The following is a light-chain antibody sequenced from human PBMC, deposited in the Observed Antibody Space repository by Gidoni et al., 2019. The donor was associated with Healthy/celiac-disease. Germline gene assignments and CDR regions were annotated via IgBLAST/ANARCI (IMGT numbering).Light chain of an antibody. V-gene: IGKV1-13*02. CDR3: QQFNSYLLFT. CDR1: QGISSA. CDR2: DAS. Sequence: AIQLTQSPSSLSASVGDRVTITCRASQGISSALAWYQQKPGKAPKLLIYDASSLESGVPSRFSGSGSGTDFTLTISSLQTEDFATYYCQQFNSYLLFTFGPGTKVDIK. J-gene: IGKJ3*01.